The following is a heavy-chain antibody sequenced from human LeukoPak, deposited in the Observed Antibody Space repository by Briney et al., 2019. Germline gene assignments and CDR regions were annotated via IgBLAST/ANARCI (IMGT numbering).Heavy chain of an antibody. CDR2: IYYSGST. Sequence: SETLSLTCTVSGGSLSSSSYYWGWIRQPPGKGLEWIGSIYYSGSTYYNPSLKSRVTISVDTSKNQFSLKLSSVTAADTAVYYRARHFRTPRGYSGYDYVGLDWFDPWGQGTLVTVSS. CDR1: GGSLSSSSYY. V-gene: IGHV4-39*01. CDR3: ARHFRTPRGYSGYDYVGLDWFDP. J-gene: IGHJ5*02. D-gene: IGHD5-12*01.